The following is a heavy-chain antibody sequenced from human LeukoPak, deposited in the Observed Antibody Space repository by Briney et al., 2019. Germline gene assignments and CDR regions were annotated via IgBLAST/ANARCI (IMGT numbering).Heavy chain of an antibody. CDR2: IGGLGGST. CDR3: AKRPDRSYYDRTGYYYFDY. Sequence: GGSLRLSCAASGFIFTNYFMSWVRQAPGEGLEWVSSIGGLGGSTFYAVSVKGRFTISRDNSKNTLYLQMNSLRAEDTAVYYCAKRPDRSYYDRTGYYYFDYWGQGTLVTVSS. J-gene: IGHJ4*02. D-gene: IGHD3-22*01. V-gene: IGHV3-23*01. CDR1: GFIFTNYF.